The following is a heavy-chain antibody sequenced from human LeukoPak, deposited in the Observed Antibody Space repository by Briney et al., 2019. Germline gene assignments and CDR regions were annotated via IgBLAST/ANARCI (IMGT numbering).Heavy chain of an antibody. J-gene: IGHJ4*02. D-gene: IGHD6-19*01. CDR1: GISFRSYG. Sequence: PGGSLRLSCAASGISFRSYGMHWVRQAPGKGLEWVSVVYSGGSTYYADSVKGRFIISRDNSKNTLYLQMNSLRAEDTAVYFCARAREDGYSSGWYDYWGQGTLVTVSS. CDR3: ARAREDGYSSGWYDY. CDR2: VYSGGST. V-gene: IGHV3-53*01.